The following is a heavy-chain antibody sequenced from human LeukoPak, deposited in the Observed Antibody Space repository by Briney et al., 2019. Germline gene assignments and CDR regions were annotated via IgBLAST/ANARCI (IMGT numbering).Heavy chain of an antibody. V-gene: IGHV4-30-2*01. J-gene: IGHJ4*02. CDR2: IYHSGST. D-gene: IGHD6-13*01. CDR1: GGSISSGGYY. CDR3: AREGYLPGGSDY. Sequence: PSETLSLTCTVSGGSISSGGYYWSWIRQPPGKGLEWIGYIYHSGSTYYNPSLKSRVTISVDRSKNQFSLKLSSVTAADTAVYYCAREGYLPGGSDYWGQGTLVTVSS.